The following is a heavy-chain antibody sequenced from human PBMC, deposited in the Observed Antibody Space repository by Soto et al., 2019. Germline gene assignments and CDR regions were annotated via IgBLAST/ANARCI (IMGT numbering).Heavy chain of an antibody. J-gene: IGHJ4*02. V-gene: IGHV4-39*01. Sequence: QLQLQESGPGLVKPSATLSLTCSVSGGSIRSSSYYWGWIRQPPGKGLEWIGSIYYSGSTFYNPSLKSRVTISIDTSKNQFSLKLDSVTAADRAVYYCARHRERSYSVSDWTAPDYWGQGTLVTVSS. CDR3: ARHRERSYSVSDWTAPDY. CDR2: IYYSGST. D-gene: IGHD5-12*01. CDR1: GGSIRSSSYY.